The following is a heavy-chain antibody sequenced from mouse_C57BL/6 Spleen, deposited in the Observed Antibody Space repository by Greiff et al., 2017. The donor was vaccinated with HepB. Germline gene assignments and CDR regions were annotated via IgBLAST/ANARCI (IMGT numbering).Heavy chain of an antibody. CDR1: GYTFTSYW. Sequence: VQLQQPGTELVKPGASVKLSCKASGYTFTSYWMHWVKQRPGQGLEWIGNINPSNGGTNYNEKFKSKATLTVAKSSSTAYMQLSSLTSKDSAVYYCASLYYGNYVDYFDYWGQGTTLTVSS. D-gene: IGHD2-1*01. V-gene: IGHV1-53*01. CDR3: ASLYYGNYVDYFDY. CDR2: INPSNGGT. J-gene: IGHJ2*01.